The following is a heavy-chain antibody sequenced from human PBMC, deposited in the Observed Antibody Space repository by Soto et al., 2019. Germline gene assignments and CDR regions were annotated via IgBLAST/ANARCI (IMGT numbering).Heavy chain of an antibody. V-gene: IGHV3-48*02. J-gene: IGHJ4*02. CDR2: IDTTSGTK. CDR1: GFTLSGYS. Sequence: EVQLVESGGGLVQPGGSLRVSCTASGFTLSGYSMNWVRQAPGKGLEWLSYIDTTSGTKYYAASVKGRFIISRDNAKNSLFLQMNSLRDEDTAVYYCARGGVTTIFGDSWGQGTLVTVSS. D-gene: IGHD5-12*01. CDR3: ARGGVTTIFGDS.